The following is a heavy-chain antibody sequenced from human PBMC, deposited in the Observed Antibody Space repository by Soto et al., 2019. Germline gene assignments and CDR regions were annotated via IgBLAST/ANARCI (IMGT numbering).Heavy chain of an antibody. Sequence: GGSLRLSCEGSGFSFPDYDMNWVRQTPGKGLEWVAAVGRFGNTYYRDSVRGRFTISRDDSRNTVYPQMNRLRVEDTAVYFCAKEGRLRSPAGDYFDSWAQGSLVTVSS. CDR1: GFSFPDYD. CDR2: VGRFGNT. J-gene: IGHJ4*02. CDR3: AKEGRLRSPAGDYFDS. D-gene: IGHD3-10*01. V-gene: IGHV3-23*01.